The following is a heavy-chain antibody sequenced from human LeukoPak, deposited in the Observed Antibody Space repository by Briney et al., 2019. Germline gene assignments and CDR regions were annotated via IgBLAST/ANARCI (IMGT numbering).Heavy chain of an antibody. Sequence: PSETLSLTCTVSGGSISSGSYYWSWIRQPAGKGLEWIGRIYTSGSTNYNPSLKSRVTISVDTSKNQFSLKLSSVTAADTAVYYCARGLWFGDENPPYFDYWGQGTLVTVSS. D-gene: IGHD3-10*01. CDR1: GGSISSGSYY. CDR2: IYTSGST. V-gene: IGHV4-61*02. CDR3: ARGLWFGDENPPYFDY. J-gene: IGHJ4*02.